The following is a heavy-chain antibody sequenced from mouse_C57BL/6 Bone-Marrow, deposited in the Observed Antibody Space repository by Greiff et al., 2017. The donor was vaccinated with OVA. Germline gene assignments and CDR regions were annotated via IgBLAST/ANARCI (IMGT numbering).Heavy chain of an antibody. CDR1: GFTFSDYG. CDR3: ARQRRAFMDY. V-gene: IGHV5-17*01. CDR2: ISSGSSTI. D-gene: IGHD3-1*01. J-gene: IGHJ4*01. Sequence: EVKLMESGGGLVKPGGSLKLSCAASGFTFSDYGMHWVRQAPEKGLEWVAYISSGSSTIYYADTVKGRFTISRDNAKNTLFLQMTSLRSEDTAMYYCARQRRAFMDYWGQGTSVTVSS.